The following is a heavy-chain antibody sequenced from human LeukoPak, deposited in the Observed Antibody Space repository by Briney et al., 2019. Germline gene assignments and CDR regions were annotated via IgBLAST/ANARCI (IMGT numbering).Heavy chain of an antibody. Sequence: ASVKVSCKASGYTFTGYYMNWVRQAPGQGLEWIGWINPNSGGTNYAQKFQGRVTMTRDTSISTAYMELSRLRSDDTAVYYCARVRCSSTSCYIFIYWGQGTLVTVSS. J-gene: IGHJ4*02. CDR1: GYTFTGYY. CDR2: INPNSGGT. V-gene: IGHV1-2*02. D-gene: IGHD2-2*02. CDR3: ARVRCSSTSCYIFIY.